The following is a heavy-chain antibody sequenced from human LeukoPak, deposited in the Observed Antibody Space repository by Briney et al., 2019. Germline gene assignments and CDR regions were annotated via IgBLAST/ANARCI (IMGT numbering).Heavy chain of an antibody. D-gene: IGHD3-10*01. Sequence: PGGSLRLSCAASGFTFSSYAMSWVRQAPGKGLEWVSAISGSGGSTYYADSVKGRFTISRDNSKNTLYLQMNSLRAEDTAVYYCAKDYLGYYGSGSYLFDYWGQGTLVTVSS. J-gene: IGHJ4*02. CDR3: AKDYLGYYGSGSYLFDY. CDR1: GFTFSSYA. CDR2: ISGSGGST. V-gene: IGHV3-23*01.